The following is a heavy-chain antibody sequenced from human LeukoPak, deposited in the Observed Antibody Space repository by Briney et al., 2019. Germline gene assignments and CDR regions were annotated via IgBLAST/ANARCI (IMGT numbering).Heavy chain of an antibody. CDR3: ATPNSGSYYYYMDV. CDR2: IIPIFGTA. D-gene: IGHD1-26*01. V-gene: IGHV1-69*13. J-gene: IGHJ6*03. CDR1: GYTFTSYG. Sequence: SVKVSCKASGYTFTSYGISWVRQAPGQGLEWMGGIIPIFGTANYAQKFQGRVTITADESTSTAYMELSSLRSEDTAVYYCATPNSGSYYYYMDVWGKGTTVTVSS.